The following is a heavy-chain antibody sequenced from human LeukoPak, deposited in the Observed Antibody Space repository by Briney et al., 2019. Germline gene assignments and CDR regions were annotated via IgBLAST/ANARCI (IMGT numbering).Heavy chain of an antibody. V-gene: IGHV1-18*01. J-gene: IGHJ4*02. CDR2: ISAYNGNT. CDR3: ARDIGVSNFDY. D-gene: IGHD5/OR15-5a*01. Sequence: ASVKVSCKASGYTFTNFGISWVRQAPGQGLEWMGWISAYNGNTDYPQKLQGRVTLTTDTSTNTAYMELRSLRSDDTAVYFCARDIGVSNFDYWGQGTLVTVSS. CDR1: GYTFTNFG.